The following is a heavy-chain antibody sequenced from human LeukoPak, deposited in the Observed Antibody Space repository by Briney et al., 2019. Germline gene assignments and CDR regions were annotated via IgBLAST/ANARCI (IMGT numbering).Heavy chain of an antibody. CDR3: AKEVTYYYDSSGSPSFDY. J-gene: IGHJ4*02. D-gene: IGHD3-22*01. CDR2: ISGSGGST. V-gene: IGHV3-23*01. Sequence: GGSLRLSCAASGFTFSSYAMSWVRQAPGKGLGWVSAISGSGGSTYYADSVKGRFTISRDNSKNTLYLQMNSLRAEDTAVYYCAKEVTYYYDSSGSPSFDYWGQGTLVTVSS. CDR1: GFTFSSYA.